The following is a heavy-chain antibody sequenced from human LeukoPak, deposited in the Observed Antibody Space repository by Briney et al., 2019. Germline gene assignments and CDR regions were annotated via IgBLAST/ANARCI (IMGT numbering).Heavy chain of an antibody. Sequence: SGTLSLTCAVSDDSISSTNWWHWVCQPPGKGLEWIGEIYHTGSTNNNPSLTSRVTISVDKSKNQFSLKLSSVTAADTAVYYCARGLVTTGRSSFDNWGQGTLVTVSS. CDR3: ARGLVTTGRSSFDN. J-gene: IGHJ4*02. V-gene: IGHV4-4*02. CDR1: DDSISSTNW. D-gene: IGHD4-17*01. CDR2: IYHTGST.